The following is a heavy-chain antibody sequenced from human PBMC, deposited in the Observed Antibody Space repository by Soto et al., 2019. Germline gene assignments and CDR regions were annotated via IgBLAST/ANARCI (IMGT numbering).Heavy chain of an antibody. Sequence: SETLSLTCTVSGASISSYHWSWIRQPPGKGLEWIGYISYSGSSNYNPSLKSRVTISADTSKNQLSLKLSSVTAADTAVYYCAREKWQDYGVNWFDPWGQGTLVTVSS. J-gene: IGHJ5*02. D-gene: IGHD4-17*01. CDR3: AREKWQDYGVNWFDP. CDR1: GASISSYH. CDR2: ISYSGSS. V-gene: IGHV4-59*01.